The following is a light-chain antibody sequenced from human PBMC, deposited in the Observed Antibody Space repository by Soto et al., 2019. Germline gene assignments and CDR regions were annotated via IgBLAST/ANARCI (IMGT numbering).Light chain of an antibody. CDR1: QSISSW. V-gene: IGKV1-5*03. CDR2: KAS. CDR3: QQYERYPMT. J-gene: IGKJ4*01. Sequence: DSQMTQYPSTLSASVGDRVTITCRASQSISSWLAWYQQKPGKAPKLLISKASTLQSGVPPRFSGSGYGTEFTLTISSLQPDVFATYYCQQYERYPMTFCGGTKVEIK.